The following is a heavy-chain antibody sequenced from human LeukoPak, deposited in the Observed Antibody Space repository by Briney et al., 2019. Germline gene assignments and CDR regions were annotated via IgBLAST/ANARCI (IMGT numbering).Heavy chain of an antibody. CDR1: GGSISSSSYY. CDR2: IYYSGST. J-gene: IGHJ3*02. D-gene: IGHD2-15*01. V-gene: IGHV4-39*01. Sequence: SETLSLTCTVSGGSISSSSYYWGWIRQPSGKGLEWIGSIYYSGSTYYNPSLKSRVTISVDTSKNQFSLKLSSVTAADTAVYYCARLVAAHDASDIWGQGTMVTVSS. CDR3: ARLVAAHDASDI.